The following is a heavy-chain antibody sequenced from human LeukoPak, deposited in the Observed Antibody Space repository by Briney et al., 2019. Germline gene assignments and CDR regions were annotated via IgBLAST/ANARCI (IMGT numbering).Heavy chain of an antibody. CDR2: ISGSGGST. Sequence: PGGSLRLSCAASGFTFSSYAMSWVRQAPGKGLEWVSAISGSGGSTYYADSVKGRFTISRDNSKNTLYLQMNSLRAEDTAVYYCARKTVEVYYGALDPWGQGALVTVSS. CDR1: GFTFSSYA. CDR3: ARKTVEVYYGALDP. J-gene: IGHJ5*02. V-gene: IGHV3-23*01. D-gene: IGHD3-3*01.